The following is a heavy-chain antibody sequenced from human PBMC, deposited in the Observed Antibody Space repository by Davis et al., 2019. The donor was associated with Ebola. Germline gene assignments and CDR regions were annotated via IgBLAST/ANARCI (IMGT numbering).Heavy chain of an antibody. CDR1: GYTFTTYG. CDR2: VSGYNGKT. V-gene: IGHV1-18*01. J-gene: IGHJ3*02. CDR3: ARPIYSSSWFGYAFDI. D-gene: IGHD6-13*01. Sequence: AASVKVSCKASGYTFTTYGISWVRQAPGQGLEWMGWVSGYNGKTNYAQKLQGRVTMTTDTSTSTAYMELRSLRSDDTAVYYCARPIYSSSWFGYAFDIWGQGTMVSVSS.